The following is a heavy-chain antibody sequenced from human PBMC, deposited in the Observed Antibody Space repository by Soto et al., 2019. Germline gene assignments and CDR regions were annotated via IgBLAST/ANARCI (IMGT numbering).Heavy chain of an antibody. CDR1: GGTFSSYA. CDR2: IIPIFGTA. CDR3: ARGPHHTYYDFWSGYYYFDY. Sequence: ASVKVSCKASGGTFSSYAISWVRQAPGQGLEWMGGIIPIFGTANYAQKFQGRVTITADESTSTAYMELSSLRSEDTAVYYCARGPHHTYYDFWSGYYYFDYWGQGTLVTVSS. D-gene: IGHD3-3*01. J-gene: IGHJ4*02. V-gene: IGHV1-69*13.